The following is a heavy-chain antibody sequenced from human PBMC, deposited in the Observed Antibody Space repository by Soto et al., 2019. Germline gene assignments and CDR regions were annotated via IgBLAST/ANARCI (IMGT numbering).Heavy chain of an antibody. CDR2: IRTKGSNYAT. D-gene: IGHD6-25*01. CDR1: GFRFSDFA. V-gene: IGHV3-73*01. J-gene: IGHJ6*02. Sequence: GESLRLSCGVSGFRFSDFALLWVRQAPGKGLEWVGRIRTKGSNYATAYGASVKGRFTISRDDSKNTAYLQMSSLKIEDTAVYYCTRRRYYYYGLDVWGQGTAVTVSS. CDR3: TRRRYYYYGLDV.